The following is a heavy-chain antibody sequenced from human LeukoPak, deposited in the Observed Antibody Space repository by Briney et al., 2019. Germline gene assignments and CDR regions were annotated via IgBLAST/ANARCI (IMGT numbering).Heavy chain of an antibody. Sequence: AASVKVSCKASGYTFTSYGISWVRQAPGQGLEWMGWINPNSGGTNYAQKFQGRVTMTRDTSISTAYMELSRLRSDDTAVYYCASSRREFDYWGQGTLVTVSS. J-gene: IGHJ4*02. CDR2: INPNSGGT. V-gene: IGHV1-2*02. CDR3: ASSRREFDY. CDR1: GYTFTSYG.